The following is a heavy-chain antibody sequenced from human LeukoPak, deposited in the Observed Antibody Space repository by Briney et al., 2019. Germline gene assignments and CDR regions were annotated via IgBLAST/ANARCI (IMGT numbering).Heavy chain of an antibody. D-gene: IGHD4-17*01. V-gene: IGHV1-18*01. CDR3: ARDDYGDYVGDY. CDR1: GYTFTSYG. J-gene: IGHJ4*02. CDR2: ISAYSCNT. Sequence: ASVKVSCKASGYTFTSYGISWVRQAPGQGLEWMGWISAYSCNTNYAQKLQGRVTMTTDTSTSTAYMELRSLRSDGTAVYYCARDDYGDYVGDYWGQGTLVTVSS.